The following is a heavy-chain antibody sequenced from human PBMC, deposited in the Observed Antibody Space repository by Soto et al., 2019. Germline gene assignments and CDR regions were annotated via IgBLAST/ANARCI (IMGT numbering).Heavy chain of an antibody. D-gene: IGHD3-22*01. CDR2: IRSKANSYAT. CDR3: TRPVNYYDSSGYD. CDR1: GFTFSGSA. J-gene: IGHJ4*02. Sequence: GSLRLSCAASGFTFSGSAMHWVRQASGKGLEWVGRIRSKANSYATAYAASVKGRFTISRDDSKNTAYLQMNSLKTEDTAVYYCTRPVNYYDSSGYDWGQGTLVTVSS. V-gene: IGHV3-73*01.